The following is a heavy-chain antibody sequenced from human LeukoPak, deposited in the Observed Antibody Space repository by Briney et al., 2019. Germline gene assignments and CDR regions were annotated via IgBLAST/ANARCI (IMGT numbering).Heavy chain of an antibody. CDR1: GGSFSVYY. V-gene: IGHV4-34*01. Sequence: PSETLSLTCAVYGGSFSVYYWSWFRQPPGKGLEWIGEINHSGSTNYNPSLKSRVTISVDTSKNQFSLKLSSVTAADTAVYYCARGNWGSSYWYFDLWGRGTLITVSS. J-gene: IGHJ2*01. D-gene: IGHD7-27*01. CDR2: INHSGST. CDR3: ARGNWGSSYWYFDL.